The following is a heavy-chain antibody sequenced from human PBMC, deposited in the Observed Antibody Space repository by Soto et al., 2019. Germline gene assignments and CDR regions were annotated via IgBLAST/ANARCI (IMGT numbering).Heavy chain of an antibody. J-gene: IGHJ4*02. CDR3: ARGYSRFDY. V-gene: IGHV3-7*03. D-gene: IGHD6-13*01. CDR1: GFSFRYYL. CDR2: IKQDGSEK. Sequence: GGSLRLSCAVSGFSFRYYLMSWVRQAPGKGLEWVANIKQDGSEKYYVDSVKGRFTISRDNAKNSLYLQMNSLRAEDTAVYYCARGYSRFDYWGQGTLVTVSS.